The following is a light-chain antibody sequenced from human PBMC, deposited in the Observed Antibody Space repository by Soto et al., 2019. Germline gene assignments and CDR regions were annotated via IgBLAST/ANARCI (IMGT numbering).Light chain of an antibody. CDR1: QGISNY. CDR2: AAS. V-gene: IGKV1-27*01. J-gene: IGKJ1*01. Sequence: DIQMTQSPSSLSASVGDRVTITCRASQGISNYLAWYQQKPGKVPKLLIYAASTLQSVVPSRFSGSGSVTDFTLTISSLQTEDVATYYCQKYNSATRTFGQGTKVEI. CDR3: QKYNSATRT.